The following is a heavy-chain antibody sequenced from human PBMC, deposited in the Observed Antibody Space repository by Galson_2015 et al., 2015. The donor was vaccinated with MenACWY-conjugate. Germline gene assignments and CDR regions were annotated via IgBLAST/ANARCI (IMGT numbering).Heavy chain of an antibody. V-gene: IGHV3-53*01. CDR3: ARYCSSNSCSHGGGGMDV. J-gene: IGHJ6*02. D-gene: IGHD2-2*01. CDR2: IYDDGRT. Sequence: KGLEWVSAIYDDGRTNYADSVKGRFTISRDNSKNKVYLQMDSLRAEDTAVYYCARYCSSNSCSHGGGGMDVWGQGTTVTVSS.